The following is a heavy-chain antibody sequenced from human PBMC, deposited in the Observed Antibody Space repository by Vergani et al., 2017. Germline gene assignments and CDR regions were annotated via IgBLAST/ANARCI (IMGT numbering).Heavy chain of an antibody. CDR1: GYTFTGYY. V-gene: IGHV1-2*02. CDR2: INPNSGGT. CDR3: ARTPHYYDSSGEFDY. D-gene: IGHD3-22*01. J-gene: IGHJ4*02. Sequence: QVQLVQSGAEVKKPGASVKVSCKASGYTFTGYYMHWVRQAPGQGLEWMGWINPNSGGTNYAQKFQGRVTMTRDTSISTAYMELSRLRSDDTAVYYCARTPHYYDSSGEFDYWGQGTLVTVSS.